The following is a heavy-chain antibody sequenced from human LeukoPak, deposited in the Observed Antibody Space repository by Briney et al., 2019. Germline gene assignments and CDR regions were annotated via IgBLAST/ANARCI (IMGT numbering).Heavy chain of an antibody. D-gene: IGHD7-27*01. CDR3: ARFRLAGEGEYYFDY. V-gene: IGHV3-74*01. CDR2: ISTDGSTT. CDR1: GFTSSSYW. Sequence: GGSLRLSCAASGFTSSSYWMHWVRQPPGKGLVWVSRISTDGSTTAYADSVKGRFTISRDNAKNTLYLQMNSLRAEDTAVYYCARFRLAGEGEYYFDYWGQGTLVTVSS. J-gene: IGHJ4*02.